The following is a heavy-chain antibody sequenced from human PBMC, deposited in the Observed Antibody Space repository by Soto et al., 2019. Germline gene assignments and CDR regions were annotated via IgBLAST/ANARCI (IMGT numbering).Heavy chain of an antibody. CDR3: ARDRGVMDV. D-gene: IGHD2-8*01. J-gene: IGHJ6*02. CDR2: INPDSGVT. V-gene: IGHV1-2*02. CDR1: GYTFTSYY. Sequence: QVQLVQSGAEVKKPGASVKVSCKASGYTFTSYYMHWVRQAPGQGLEWMGWINPDSGVTYYPHKFQDRVTMTRDTSTSTAYMELSMLTSDDTALYYCARDRGVMDVWGQGTTVIVSS.